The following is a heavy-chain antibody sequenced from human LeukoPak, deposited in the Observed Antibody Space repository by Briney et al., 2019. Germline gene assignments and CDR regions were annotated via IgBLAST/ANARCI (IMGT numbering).Heavy chain of an antibody. CDR3: ALYDSSGFNNLFDY. J-gene: IGHJ4*02. CDR1: GYTFTSYA. V-gene: IGHV1-18*01. D-gene: IGHD3-22*01. Sequence: ASVTVSCKASGYTFTSYAISWVRQAPGQGLEWMGWISPYNGNTNYAQNLHGRVTMTTDTSTSTAYMELRSLRSDDTAVYYCALYDSSGFNNLFDYWGQGTLVTVSS. CDR2: ISPYNGNT.